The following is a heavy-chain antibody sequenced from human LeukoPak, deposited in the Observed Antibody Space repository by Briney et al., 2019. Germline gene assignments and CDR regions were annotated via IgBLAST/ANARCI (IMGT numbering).Heavy chain of an antibody. CDR2: IDGDNGKT. J-gene: IGHJ4*02. CDR3: ARGGPNPSGWHLDN. Sequence: ASVTVSCKASGYTFTHYALHWVRQAPGQRREWMGCIDGDNGKTQYSQKFHGRVSITRDTFANTAYIEVSSLRSEDTAVYYCARGGPNPSGWHLDNWGQGTLVTVSS. V-gene: IGHV1-3*01. CDR1: GYTFTHYA. D-gene: IGHD6-19*01.